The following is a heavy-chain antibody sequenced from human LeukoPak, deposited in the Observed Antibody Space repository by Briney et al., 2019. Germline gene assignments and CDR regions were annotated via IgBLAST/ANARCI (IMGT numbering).Heavy chain of an antibody. CDR2: INHSGST. V-gene: IGHV4-34*01. Sequence: PSQTLSLTCAVYGGSFSGYYWSWIRQPPGKGLEWIGEINHSGSTNYNPSLKSRVTISVDMSKNQFSLKLSSVTAADTAVYYCARGPPAKPGTGYYYGMDVWGQGTTVTVSS. CDR3: ARGPPAKPGTGYYYGMDV. J-gene: IGHJ6*02. CDR1: GGSFSGYY. D-gene: IGHD2-2*01.